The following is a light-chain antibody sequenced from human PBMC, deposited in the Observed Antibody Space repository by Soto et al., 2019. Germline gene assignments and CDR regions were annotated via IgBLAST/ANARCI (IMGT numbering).Light chain of an antibody. CDR3: QSYDSSNPWV. CDR1: SGSIASNY. Sequence: NFMLTQPHSVSESPGKTVTISCTRSSGSIASNYVQWYQHRPGSAPTTVIYEDNQRPSGVPDRFSGSIDSSSNSASLTISGLKTEDEADYYCQSYDSSNPWVFGGGTKVTV. CDR2: EDN. V-gene: IGLV6-57*03. J-gene: IGLJ3*02.